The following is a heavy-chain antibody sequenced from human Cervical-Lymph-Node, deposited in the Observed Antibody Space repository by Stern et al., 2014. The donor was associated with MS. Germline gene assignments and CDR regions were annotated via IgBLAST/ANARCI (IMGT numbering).Heavy chain of an antibody. CDR1: GFSVSSNY. V-gene: IGHV3-53*01. CDR2: IYSGDNT. CDR3: ARDQHYYGMDV. J-gene: IGHJ6*02. Sequence: EVQLVEPGGGLIQPGGSLRLSCAASGFSVSSNYMSWVRQAPGKGLEGVSVIYSGDNTYYADSVKGRFTISRDNSKNTLYLQMNSLRAEDTAVYYCARDQHYYGMDVWGQGTTVTVSS.